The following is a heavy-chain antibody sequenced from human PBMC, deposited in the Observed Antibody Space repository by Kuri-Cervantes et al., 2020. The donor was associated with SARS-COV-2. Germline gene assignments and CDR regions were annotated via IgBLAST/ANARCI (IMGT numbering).Heavy chain of an antibody. D-gene: IGHD6-13*01. CDR3: ARDRGIAAAGTNWFDP. J-gene: IGHJ5*02. CDR2: MNPNSGNT. CDR1: GYTFTSYD. Sequence: ASVKVSCKASGYTFTSYDINWGRQATGQGLEWMGWMNPNSGNTGYAQKFQGRVTITTDESTSTAYMELSSLRSEGTAVYYCARDRGIAAAGTNWFDPWGQGTLVTVSS. V-gene: IGHV1-8*03.